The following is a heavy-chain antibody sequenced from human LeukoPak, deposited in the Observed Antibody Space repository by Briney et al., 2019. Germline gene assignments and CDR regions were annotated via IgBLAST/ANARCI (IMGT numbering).Heavy chain of an antibody. CDR3: ARVVKGYWYFDL. D-gene: IGHD2/OR15-2a*01. V-gene: IGHV4-59*01. Sequence: SETLSLTCTVSGGSISSYYWSWIRQPPGKGLEWIGYIYYSESTNYNPSLKSRVTISVDTSKNQFSLKLSSVTAADTAVYYCARVVKGYWYFDLWGRGTLVTVSS. J-gene: IGHJ2*01. CDR1: GGSISSYY. CDR2: IYYSEST.